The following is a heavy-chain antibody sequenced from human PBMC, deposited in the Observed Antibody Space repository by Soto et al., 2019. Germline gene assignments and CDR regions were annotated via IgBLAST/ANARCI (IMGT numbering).Heavy chain of an antibody. D-gene: IGHD3-10*01. J-gene: IGHJ6*02. Sequence: QVQLVQSGAEVKKPGSSVKVSCKASGGTFSSYTISWVRQAPGQGLEWMGRIIPILGIANYAQKFQGRVTITADKSTSTAYMELSSLRSEDTAVYYWARDRYGSGSYYGMDVWGQGTTVTVSS. CDR2: IIPILGIA. V-gene: IGHV1-69*08. CDR1: GGTFSSYT. CDR3: ARDRYGSGSYYGMDV.